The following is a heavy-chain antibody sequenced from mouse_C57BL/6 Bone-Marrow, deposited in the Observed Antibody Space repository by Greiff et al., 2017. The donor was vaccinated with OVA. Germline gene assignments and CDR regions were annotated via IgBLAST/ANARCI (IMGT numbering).Heavy chain of an antibody. V-gene: IGHV5-12*01. CDR3: ARVTTVVATGDY. Sequence: EVQLVESGGGLVQPGGSLKLSCAASGFTFSDYYMYWVRQTPEKRLEWVAYISNGGGSTYYPDTVKGRFTISRDNAKNTLYLQMSRLKSEDTAMYYCARVTTVVATGDYWGQGTSVTVSS. CDR2: ISNGGGST. J-gene: IGHJ4*01. D-gene: IGHD1-1*01. CDR1: GFTFSDYY.